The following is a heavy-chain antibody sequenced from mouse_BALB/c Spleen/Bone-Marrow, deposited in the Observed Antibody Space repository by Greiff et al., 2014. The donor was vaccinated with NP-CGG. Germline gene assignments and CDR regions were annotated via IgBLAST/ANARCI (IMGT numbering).Heavy chain of an antibody. CDR1: GYTFTSYV. J-gene: IGHJ1*01. CDR3: ASSRGYFDD. V-gene: IGHV1-14*01. CDR2: INPDNDGT. Sequence: EVQLMESGPELVKPGASVRMSCTASGYTFTSYVMHWVKQTPEQGLEWIGYINPDNDGTKYNEKFKGKATLTSDKSSSTAYMELSRLTSEDSGVYYCASSRGYFDDWGPGTTVTVSS.